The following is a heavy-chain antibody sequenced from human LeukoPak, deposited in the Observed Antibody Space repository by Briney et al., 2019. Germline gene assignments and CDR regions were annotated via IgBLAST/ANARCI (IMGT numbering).Heavy chain of an antibody. CDR3: AGLRLAAKSGIDV. V-gene: IGHV4-34*01. Sequence: TSETLSLTCAVYVGSFSGYYWTWIRQPPGKGLEWIGEINHSGSTNYNPSLKSRVTISVDMSKNQFSLKLSSATAADTAVYYCAGLRLAAKSGIDVWGQGTLVTVSS. J-gene: IGHJ4*02. CDR2: INHSGST. D-gene: IGHD2-15*01. CDR1: VGSFSGYY.